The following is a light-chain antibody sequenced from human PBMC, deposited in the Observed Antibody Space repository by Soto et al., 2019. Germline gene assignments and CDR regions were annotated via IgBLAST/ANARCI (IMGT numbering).Light chain of an antibody. V-gene: IGKV4-1*01. Sequence: DIVMTQSPDSLAVSLGERATINCKSSQSVLYSSNNKNYLAWYQQKLGQPPKLLIYWASTRESGDPDRFSGSGSGTDFTLTISSLQAEDVAVYYCQQYYSAPITFGPGTTVDIK. CDR1: QSVLYSSNNKNY. CDR2: WAS. J-gene: IGKJ3*01. CDR3: QQYYSAPIT.